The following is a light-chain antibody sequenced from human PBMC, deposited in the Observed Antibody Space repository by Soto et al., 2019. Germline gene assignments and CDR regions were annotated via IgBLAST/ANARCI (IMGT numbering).Light chain of an antibody. CDR1: QSVSSSF. J-gene: IGKJ3*01. Sequence: EIVLTQSPGTLSLSPGERATLSCRASQSVSSSFLAWYQQKPGQAPRLLIYGASSRATGIPDRFSGSGSGTDFTLNISRLEHEDFAVYYCQQYGSSPRTFGPGTTVDI. CDR2: GAS. V-gene: IGKV3-20*01. CDR3: QQYGSSPRT.